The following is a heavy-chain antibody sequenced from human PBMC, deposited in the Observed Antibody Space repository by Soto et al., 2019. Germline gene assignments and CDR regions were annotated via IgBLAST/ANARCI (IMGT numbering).Heavy chain of an antibody. CDR3: ARGTRGYSSSWYAV. V-gene: IGHV4-34*01. J-gene: IGHJ6*02. D-gene: IGHD6-13*01. CDR1: GGSFSDYF. Sequence: PSETLSLTCAVYGGSFSDYFWSWIRQPPGKGLEWIGRVYDSGSTNYNPSLKSRVTISVDTSKNQLSLKLSSVTAADTAVYYCARGTRGYSSSWYAVWGQGTTVTVSS. CDR2: VYDSGST.